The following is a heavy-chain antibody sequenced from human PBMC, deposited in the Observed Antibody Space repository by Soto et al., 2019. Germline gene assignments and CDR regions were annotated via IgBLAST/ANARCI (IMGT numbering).Heavy chain of an antibody. CDR2: TYYRSNWRH. CDR1: GDSVSSNTAA. V-gene: IGHV6-1*01. D-gene: IGHD6-19*01. Sequence: SQTLSLPCVISGDSVSSNTAAWNWIRSSPSRGLEWLGRTYYRSNWRHDYAVSVKSRITVNPDTSKNHFSLQLNSVTPDVTAVYYCARGVAGSGFDLWGQGTLVTVSS. CDR3: ARGVAGSGFDL. J-gene: IGHJ5*02.